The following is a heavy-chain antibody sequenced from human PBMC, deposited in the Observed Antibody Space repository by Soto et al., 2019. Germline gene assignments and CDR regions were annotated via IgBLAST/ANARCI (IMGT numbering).Heavy chain of an antibody. D-gene: IGHD5-18*01. CDR1: GFTFSSYA. CDR2: ISYDGSNK. Sequence: GGSLRLSCAASGFTFSSYAMHWVRQAPGKGLEWVAVISYDGSNKYYADSVKGRFTISRDNSKNTLYLQMNSLRAEDTAVYYCARAPSPVDTAVAPGGGMDVWGQGSKVTVSS. CDR3: ARAPSPVDTAVAPGGGMDV. J-gene: IGHJ6*02. V-gene: IGHV3-30-3*01.